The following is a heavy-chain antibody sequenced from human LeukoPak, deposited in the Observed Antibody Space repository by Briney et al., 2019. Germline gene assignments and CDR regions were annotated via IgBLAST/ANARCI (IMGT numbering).Heavy chain of an antibody. D-gene: IGHD3-10*01. CDR1: GYIFTSYW. J-gene: IGHJ4*02. Sequence: GESLKISCKGSGYIFTSYWIGWVRQMPGKGLEWMGIIYPGDSETRYSPSFQGQVTISADKSTNTAYLQWSSLRASDTAMYYCVRGVSMMEYFDYWGQGTLVTVSS. V-gene: IGHV5-51*01. CDR3: VRGVSMMEYFDY. CDR2: IYPGDSET.